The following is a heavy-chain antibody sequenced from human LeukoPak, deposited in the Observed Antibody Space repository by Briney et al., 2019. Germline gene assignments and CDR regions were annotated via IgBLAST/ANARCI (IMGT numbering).Heavy chain of an antibody. D-gene: IGHD3-3*01. Sequence: SETLSLTCAVYGGSFSGYYWSWIRQPPGKGLEWIGEINHSGSTNYNPSLKSRVTISVDTSKNQFSPKLSSVTAADTAVYYCARGRGTYDFWSGLQGGWFDPWGQGTLVTVSS. CDR1: GGSFSGYY. V-gene: IGHV4-34*01. CDR3: ARGRGTYDFWSGLQGGWFDP. CDR2: INHSGST. J-gene: IGHJ5*02.